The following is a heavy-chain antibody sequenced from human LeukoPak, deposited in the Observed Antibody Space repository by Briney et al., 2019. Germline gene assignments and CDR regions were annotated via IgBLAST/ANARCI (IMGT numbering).Heavy chain of an antibody. Sequence: GGSLRLSCAASGFTFSSYAMSWVSQAPGKGLDWDSAISGSGGNTYYADSVKGRFTISRDNSKNTLYLQMNSLRAEDTAVYYCAKDQYGGNPQYYFDYWGQGTLVTVSS. V-gene: IGHV3-23*01. CDR2: ISGSGGNT. CDR3: AKDQYGGNPQYYFDY. CDR1: GFTFSSYA. D-gene: IGHD4-23*01. J-gene: IGHJ4*02.